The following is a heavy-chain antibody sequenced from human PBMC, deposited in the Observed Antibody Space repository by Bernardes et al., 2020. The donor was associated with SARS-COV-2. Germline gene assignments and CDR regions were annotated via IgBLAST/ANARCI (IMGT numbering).Heavy chain of an antibody. CDR2: IYYSGNT. D-gene: IGHD5-12*01. CDR1: GGSISTYY. CDR3: ARDSGNIVTTTERFDY. V-gene: IGHV4-59*12. J-gene: IGHJ4*02. Sequence: DTPSLFCTVSGGSISTYYWTWIRQPPGKGLEWIGYIYYSGNTNYNSGNTNYNPSLKSRVTISVDTSKNQFSLKLSSVTAADTAVYYCARDSGNIVTTTERFDYWGQGTLVTGSS.